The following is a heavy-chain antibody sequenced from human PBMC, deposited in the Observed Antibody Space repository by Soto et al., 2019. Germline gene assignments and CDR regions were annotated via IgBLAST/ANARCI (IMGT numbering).Heavy chain of an antibody. D-gene: IGHD5-18*01. J-gene: IGHJ4*02. CDR2: INPNSSGT. CDR1: GYTFTGYY. Sequence: ASVKVSCKASGYTFTGYYMHWVRQAPGQGLEWMGWINPNSSGTNYAQKFQGRVTMTRDTSISTAYMELSRLRSDDTAVYYCARDRSRGYSYGPVGYWGQGTLVTVSS. CDR3: ARDRSRGYSYGPVGY. V-gene: IGHV1-2*02.